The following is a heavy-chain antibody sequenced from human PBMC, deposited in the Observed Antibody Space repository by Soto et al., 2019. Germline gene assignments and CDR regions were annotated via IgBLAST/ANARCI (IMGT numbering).Heavy chain of an antibody. CDR3: ARGWEYDSKDYYYAY. J-gene: IGHJ4*02. D-gene: IGHD3-22*01. CDR2: IIPIFGTA. V-gene: IGHV1-69*01. Sequence: QVQLVQSGAEVRKPGSSVKVSCKASGGTFSRHAISWVRQAPGQGLEWMGGIIPIFGTANHAQKFQGRVTIIADEATSTVYMELRSLRSEDTAMDYCARGWEYDSKDYYYAYWGQGTLVIVSS. CDR1: GGTFSRHA.